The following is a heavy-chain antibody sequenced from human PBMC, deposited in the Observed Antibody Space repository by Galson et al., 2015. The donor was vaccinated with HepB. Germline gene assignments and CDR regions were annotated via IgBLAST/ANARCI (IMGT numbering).Heavy chain of an antibody. CDR2: IIPILGIA. CDR3: ARYIAAAGTGWFDP. CDR1: GGTLSSYA. Sequence: SVKVSCKASGGTLSSYAISWVRQAPGQGLEWMGRIIPILGIANYAQKFQGRVTITADKSTSTAYMELSSLRSEDTAVYYCARYIAAAGTGWFDPWGQGTLVTVSS. D-gene: IGHD6-13*01. V-gene: IGHV1-69*04. J-gene: IGHJ5*02.